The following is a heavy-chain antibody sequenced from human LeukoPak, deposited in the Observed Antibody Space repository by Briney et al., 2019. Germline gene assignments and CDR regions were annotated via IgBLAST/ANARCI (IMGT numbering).Heavy chain of an antibody. D-gene: IGHD2-2*01. CDR2: INTNTGNP. V-gene: IGHV7-4-1*02. J-gene: IGHJ5*02. CDR1: GYTFTSYG. Sequence: GASVKVSCKASGYTFTSYGISWVRQAPGQGLEWMGWINTNTGNPTYAQGFTGRFVFSLDTSVSTAYLQISSLKAEDTAVYYCARDPVPAADYNWFDPWGQGTLVTVSS. CDR3: ARDPVPAADYNWFDP.